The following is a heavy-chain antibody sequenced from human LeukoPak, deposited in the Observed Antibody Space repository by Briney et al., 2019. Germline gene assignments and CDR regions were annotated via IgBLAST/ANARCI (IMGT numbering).Heavy chain of an antibody. CDR3: AREGIVVVSSNWFDP. D-gene: IGHD3-22*01. CDR1: GYTFTSYY. CDR2: INPSGGST. Sequence: ASVKVSCKASGYTFTSYYMHWVRQAPGQGLEWMGIINPSGGSTSYAQKFQGRVTMTRDTSTSTVYMELSSLRSEDTAVYYCAREGIVVVSSNWFDPWGQGTLVTVSS. V-gene: IGHV1-46*01. J-gene: IGHJ5*02.